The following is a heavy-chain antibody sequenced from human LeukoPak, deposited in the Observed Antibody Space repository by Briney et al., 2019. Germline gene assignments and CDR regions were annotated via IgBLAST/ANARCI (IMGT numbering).Heavy chain of an antibody. D-gene: IGHD4-17*01. CDR1: GGXIXSGGYY. CDR2: IYYSGST. V-gene: IGHV4-31*02. CDR3: ARSEDYYGDYGYFDL. J-gene: IGHJ2*01. Sequence: LXXXXXXSGGXIXSGGYYWSWIRQHPGKGLEWIGYIYYSGSTYYNPSLKSRVTIPVDTSKNQFSLKLSSVTAADTAVYYCARSEDYYGDYGYFDLWGRGTLVTVSS.